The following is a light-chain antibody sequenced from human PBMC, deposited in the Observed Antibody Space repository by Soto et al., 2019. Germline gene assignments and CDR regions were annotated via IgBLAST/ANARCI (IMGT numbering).Light chain of an antibody. CDR1: QSVSRSD. CDR3: QQYGSSPPYS. CDR2: GAS. J-gene: IGKJ2*03. V-gene: IGKV3-20*01. Sequence: EVVLTQSPGTLSLSPGERATLSCRASQSVSRSDLAWYQQKPGQAPRLLISGASSRATGIPDRFSGSGSGTEFTLTISRLEPEDFAVYYCQQYGSSPPYSFGQGTKLEIK.